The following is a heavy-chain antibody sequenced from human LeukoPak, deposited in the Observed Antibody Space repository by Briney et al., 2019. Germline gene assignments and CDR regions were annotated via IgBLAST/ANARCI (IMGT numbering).Heavy chain of an antibody. CDR3: ARGPDFGDRLDYFDY. CDR2: IKQDGSQ. V-gene: IGHV3-7*01. J-gene: IGHJ4*02. Sequence: GGSLRLSCAASGLTFSRHWMGWVRQAPGKGLEWVASIKQDGSQYYVDSVKGRFFISRENAKNSVSLHRHSLRGEDTAVYSCARGPDFGDRLDYFDYWGQGTLVTVS. CDR1: GLTFSRHW. D-gene: IGHD4-17*01.